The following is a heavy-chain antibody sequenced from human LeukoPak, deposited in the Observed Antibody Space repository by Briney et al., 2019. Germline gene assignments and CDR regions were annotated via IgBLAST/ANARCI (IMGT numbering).Heavy chain of an antibody. Sequence: GGSLRLPCVDSGLSFNTYAMHWVRQAPGKGLEWVAAISYDGSYTYYRDSVRGRFTISRDNSKNTMYLQMNSLRAEDTAMYYCARALDVWGKGTTVTVSS. V-gene: IGHV3-30*04. CDR1: GLSFNTYA. CDR3: ARALDV. J-gene: IGHJ6*04. CDR2: ISYDGSYT.